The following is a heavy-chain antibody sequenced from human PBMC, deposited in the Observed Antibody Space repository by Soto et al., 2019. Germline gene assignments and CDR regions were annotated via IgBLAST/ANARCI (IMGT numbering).Heavy chain of an antibody. D-gene: IGHD6-6*01. V-gene: IGHV1-69*06. Sequence: TVKYSCKASGGTFSSYAISWVRQAPGQGLEWMGGIIPIFGTANYAQKFQGRVTITAXXXXSXXXMXKXSLRSEDTAVYYCARDKYDHSSYSIGLPDVWG. CDR2: IIPIFGTA. CDR1: GGTFSSYA. CDR3: ARDKYDHSSYSIGLPDV. J-gene: IGHJ6*02.